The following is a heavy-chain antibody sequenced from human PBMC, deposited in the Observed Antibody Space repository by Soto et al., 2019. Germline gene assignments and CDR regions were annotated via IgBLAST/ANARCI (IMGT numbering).Heavy chain of an antibody. CDR3: ATRATYGDYIDY. CDR1: GGSISSSSYY. J-gene: IGHJ4*02. V-gene: IGHV4-39*01. D-gene: IGHD4-17*01. Sequence: QLQLQESGPGLVKPSETLSLTCTVSGGSISSSSYYWGWIRQPPGKGLEWIGSIYYSGSTYYNPSLKSRVTLTEDTSNNQFSLKLSSVTAADTAVYYCATRATYGDYIDYWGQGTLVTVSS. CDR2: IYYSGST.